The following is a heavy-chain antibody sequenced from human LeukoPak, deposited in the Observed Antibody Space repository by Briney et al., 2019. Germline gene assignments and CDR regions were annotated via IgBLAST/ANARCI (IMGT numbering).Heavy chain of an antibody. CDR3: ARDWKQWLPTDYGMDV. V-gene: IGHV1-2*02. CDR1: GYTFTGYY. Sequence: ASVKVSCKASGYTFTGYYMHWVRQAPGQGLEWMGWINPNSGGTNYAQKFQGRVTMTRDTSTSTAYMELSRLRSDDTAVYYCARDWKQWLPTDYGMDVWGQGTTVTVSS. J-gene: IGHJ6*02. D-gene: IGHD6-19*01. CDR2: INPNSGGT.